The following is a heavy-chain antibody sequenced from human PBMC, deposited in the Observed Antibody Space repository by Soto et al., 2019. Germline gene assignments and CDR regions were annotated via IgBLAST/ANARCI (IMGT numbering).Heavy chain of an antibody. Sequence: QVQLQQWGAGLLKPSETLSLTCAVYGGSFSGYYWSWIRQPPGKGLEWIGEINHSGRTNYNPSLKSRVTISVDTSKNQFSLKLSSVTAADTAVYYCARGPIYYYYYYGMDVWGQGTTVTVSS. D-gene: IGHD3-3*01. V-gene: IGHV4-34*01. J-gene: IGHJ6*02. CDR1: GGSFSGYY. CDR2: INHSGRT. CDR3: ARGPIYYYYYYGMDV.